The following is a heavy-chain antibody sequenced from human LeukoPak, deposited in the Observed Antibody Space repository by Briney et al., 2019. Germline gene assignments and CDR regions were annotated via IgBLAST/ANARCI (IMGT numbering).Heavy chain of an antibody. Sequence: SETLSLTCTVSGGSLSSYYFSWIRQSPGKGLEWIAYINYSGSASYNPSLKSRVTMSVDTSKQFTLSLSSVTAADTAVYYCARHNYDDYVFDIWGQGTKVTVSS. CDR2: INYSGSA. J-gene: IGHJ3*02. CDR1: GGSLSSYY. V-gene: IGHV4-59*08. D-gene: IGHD4-17*01. CDR3: ARHNYDDYVFDI.